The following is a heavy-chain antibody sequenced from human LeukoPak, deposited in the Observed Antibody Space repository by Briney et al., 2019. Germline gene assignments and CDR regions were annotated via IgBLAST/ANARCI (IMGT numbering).Heavy chain of an antibody. CDR3: ARSPRLGYDSSGYYD. Sequence: SGGSLRLSCAASGFTFSDYYMSWIRQAPGKGLEWVSYISSSSSYTNYADSVKGRFTISRDNAKNSLCLQMNSLRAEDTAVYYCARSPRLGYDSSGYYDWGQGTLVTVSS. J-gene: IGHJ4*02. CDR1: GFTFSDYY. D-gene: IGHD3-22*01. V-gene: IGHV3-11*03. CDR2: ISSSSSYT.